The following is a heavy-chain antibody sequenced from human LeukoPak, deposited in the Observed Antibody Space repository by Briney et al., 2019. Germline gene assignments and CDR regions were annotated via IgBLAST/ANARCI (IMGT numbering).Heavy chain of an antibody. V-gene: IGHV1-8*03. D-gene: IGHD2-2*01. CDR3: ARGYCSSTSCYYP. Sequence: ASVKVSCKASGYTFTSYDINWVRQATGQGLEWMGWMNPNSGNTGYAQKFQGRVTITRNTSISTAYMELSSLRSEDTAVYYCARGYCSSTSCYYPRGQGTLVTVSS. CDR2: MNPNSGNT. J-gene: IGHJ5*02. CDR1: GYTFTSYD.